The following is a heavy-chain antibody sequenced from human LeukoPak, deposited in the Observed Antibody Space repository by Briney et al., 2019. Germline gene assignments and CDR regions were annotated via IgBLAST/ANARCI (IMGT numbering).Heavy chain of an antibody. D-gene: IGHD6-19*01. CDR3: ASTGGWTLDFDY. J-gene: IGHJ4*02. V-gene: IGHV1-46*01. Sequence: ASVKVSCKASGYTFTSYYMNWVRQAPGQGLEWMGIINPSGGSTSYAQKFQGRVTMTRDTSTSTVYMELSSLRSEDTAVYYCASTGGWTLDFDYWGQGTLVTVSS. CDR2: INPSGGST. CDR1: GYTFTSYY.